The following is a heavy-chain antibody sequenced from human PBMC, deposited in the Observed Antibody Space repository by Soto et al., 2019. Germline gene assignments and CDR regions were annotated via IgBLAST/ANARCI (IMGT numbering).Heavy chain of an antibody. CDR3: ARESGGATATLDYYYFYMDV. CDR2: INPNSGGT. J-gene: IGHJ6*03. D-gene: IGHD5-12*01. CDR1: GYTFTGYY. V-gene: IGHV1-2*04. Sequence: ASVKVSCKASGYTFTGYYMHWVRQAPGQGLEWMGWINPNSGGTNYAQKFQGWVTMTRDTSIRTVYMELSRLRSDDTAVYYCARESGGATATLDYYYFYMDVWGKGTTVTSP.